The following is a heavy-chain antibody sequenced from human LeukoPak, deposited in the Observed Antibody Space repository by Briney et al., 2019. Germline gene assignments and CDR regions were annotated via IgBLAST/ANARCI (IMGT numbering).Heavy chain of an antibody. Sequence: SETLFLTCAVYGGSFSGYYWSWIRQPTGKGLEWIGEITHSGSTNYNPSLKSRVTISVDTSKNKFSLKLSSVTAADTAVDYCARGRRYWGQGTLVTVSS. V-gene: IGHV4-34*01. CDR3: ARGRRY. CDR2: ITHSGST. CDR1: GGSFSGYY. J-gene: IGHJ4*02.